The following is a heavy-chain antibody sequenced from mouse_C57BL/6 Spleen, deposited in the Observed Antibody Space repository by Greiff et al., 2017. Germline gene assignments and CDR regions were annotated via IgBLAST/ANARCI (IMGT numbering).Heavy chain of an antibody. CDR3: ARNSPYYYGSSHWYFDV. CDR1: GFSLTSYA. D-gene: IGHD1-1*01. CDR2: IWTGGGT. Sequence: VQLQESGPGLVAPSQSLSITCTVSGFSLTSYAISWVRQPPGKGLEWLGVIWTGGGTNYNSALKSRLSISKDNSKSQVFLKMNSLQTDDTARYYCARNSPYYYGSSHWYFDVWGTGTTVTVSS. J-gene: IGHJ1*03. V-gene: IGHV2-9-1*01.